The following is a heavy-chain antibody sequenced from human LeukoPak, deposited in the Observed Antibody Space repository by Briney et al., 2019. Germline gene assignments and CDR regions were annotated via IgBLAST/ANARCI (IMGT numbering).Heavy chain of an antibody. CDR3: ARKITTRPDDAFDI. Sequence: SETLSLTCTVSGGSISGYYWNWIRQPPGKGLEWIAFIYYSGSTYYNPSVTSRVTISVDTSKNQFSLRLNSATAADTAVYYCARKITTRPDDAFDIWGQGTMVTVSS. D-gene: IGHD3-22*01. CDR1: GGSISGYY. CDR2: IYYSGST. V-gene: IGHV4-59*01. J-gene: IGHJ3*02.